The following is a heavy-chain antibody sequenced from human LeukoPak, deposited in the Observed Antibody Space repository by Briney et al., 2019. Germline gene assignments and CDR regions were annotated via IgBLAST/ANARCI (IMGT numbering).Heavy chain of an antibody. D-gene: IGHD5-24*01. V-gene: IGHV3-74*01. J-gene: IGHJ4*02. Sequence: GSLRLSCAASGFTFSSHWMHWVRQGPGKGLVWVSRINSDGSSPTYEDSVKGRFTISRDNAKNTLYLQINSLRAEDTAVYYCARDGVRDGLYFDYWGQGTLVTVSS. CDR2: INSDGSSP. CDR1: GFTFSSHW. CDR3: ARDGVRDGLYFDY.